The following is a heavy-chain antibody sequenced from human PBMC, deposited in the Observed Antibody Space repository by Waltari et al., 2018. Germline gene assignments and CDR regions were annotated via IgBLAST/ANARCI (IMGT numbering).Heavy chain of an antibody. Sequence: QVQLQQWGAGLLKPSETLSLTCAVYGGSFSGYYWSWIRQPPGKGLEWIGEINHSGSTNYNPALKSRVTISVDTSKNQFSLKLSSVTAADTAVYYCARASIAAAGTGIWGQGTMVTVSS. CDR3: ARASIAAAGTGI. J-gene: IGHJ3*02. CDR1: GGSFSGYY. CDR2: INHSGST. V-gene: IGHV4-34*01. D-gene: IGHD6-13*01.